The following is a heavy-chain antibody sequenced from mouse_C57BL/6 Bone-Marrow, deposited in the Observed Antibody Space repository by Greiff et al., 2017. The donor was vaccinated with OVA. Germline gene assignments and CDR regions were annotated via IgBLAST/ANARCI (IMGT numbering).Heavy chain of an antibody. D-gene: IGHD1-1*01. Sequence: EVQVVESGGGLVQPKGSLKLSCAASGFSFNTYAMNWVRQAPGKGLEWVARIRSKSNNYATYYADSVKDRFTISRDDSESMLYLQMNNLKTEDTAMYYCVRTSYGSSYAWYFDVWGTGTTVTVSS. V-gene: IGHV10-1*01. CDR2: IRSKSNNYAT. CDR3: VRTSYGSSYAWYFDV. CDR1: GFSFNTYA. J-gene: IGHJ1*03.